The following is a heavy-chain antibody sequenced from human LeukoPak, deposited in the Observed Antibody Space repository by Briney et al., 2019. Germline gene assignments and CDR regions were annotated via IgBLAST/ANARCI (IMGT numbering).Heavy chain of an antibody. D-gene: IGHD1-26*01. CDR2: IYHSGST. V-gene: IGHV4-38-2*02. Sequence: SETLPLTCTVSGYSISSGYYWGWIRQPPGKGLEWIGSIYHSGSTYYNPSLKSRVTTSVDTSKNQFSLKLSSVTAADTAVYYCARNSRPDQWELLSYFDYWGQGTLVTVSS. J-gene: IGHJ4*02. CDR3: ARNSRPDQWELLSYFDY. CDR1: GYSISSGYY.